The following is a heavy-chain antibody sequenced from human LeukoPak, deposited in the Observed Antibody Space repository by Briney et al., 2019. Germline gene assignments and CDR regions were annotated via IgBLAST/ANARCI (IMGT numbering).Heavy chain of an antibody. CDR1: GFTFSSYG. D-gene: IGHD1-26*01. Sequence: PGRSLTPSCAASGFTFSSYGMHWVRQAPGKGLEWVAVIWYDGSNKYYADSVKGRFTISRDNSKNTLYLQMNSLRAEDTAVYYCAKAEGSYYDYWGQGTLVTVSS. CDR3: AKAEGSYYDY. CDR2: IWYDGSNK. V-gene: IGHV3-33*06. J-gene: IGHJ4*02.